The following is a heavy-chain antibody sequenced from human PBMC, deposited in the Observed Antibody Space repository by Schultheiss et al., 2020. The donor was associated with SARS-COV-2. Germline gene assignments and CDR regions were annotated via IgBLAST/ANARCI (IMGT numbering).Heavy chain of an antibody. CDR3: AREGVGVRGVIDY. V-gene: IGHV3-33*01. J-gene: IGHJ4*02. Sequence: GGSLRLSCAASGFTFSSYGMHWVRQAPGKGLEWVAFIWYDGTNKYYADSVKGRFTISRDNSKNTLYLQMNSLRAEDTAVYYCAREGVGVRGVIDYWGQGTLVTVSS. D-gene: IGHD3-10*01. CDR1: GFTFSSYG. CDR2: IWYDGTNK.